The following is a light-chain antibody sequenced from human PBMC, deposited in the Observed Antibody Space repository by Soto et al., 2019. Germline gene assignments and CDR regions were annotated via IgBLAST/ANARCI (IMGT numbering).Light chain of an antibody. CDR1: QDISNY. V-gene: IGKV1-33*01. CDR3: QQYDNVPIT. J-gene: IGKJ5*01. CDR2: DAS. Sequence: DIQMTQSPSSLSASVVDRVTITCEASQDISNYLNWYQQKPGKAPKLLIYDASNLETRVPSSFSGSGSGTDFTFTISSLQPEDIATYYCQQYDNVPITFGQGTRLEIK.